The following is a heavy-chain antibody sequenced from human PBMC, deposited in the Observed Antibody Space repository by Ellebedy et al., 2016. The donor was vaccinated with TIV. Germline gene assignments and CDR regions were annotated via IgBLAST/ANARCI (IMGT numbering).Heavy chain of an antibody. Sequence: GESLKISCAASGFTFSSYSMNWVRQAPGKGLEWLSYISNSETTYYADSVKGRFTISRDNAKNSLYLQMNSLRAEDTAVYYCARVARGYNYGWAMDVWGQGTTVTVSS. D-gene: IGHD5-18*01. CDR1: GFTFSSYS. CDR2: ISNSETT. CDR3: ARVARGYNYGWAMDV. V-gene: IGHV3-48*04. J-gene: IGHJ6*02.